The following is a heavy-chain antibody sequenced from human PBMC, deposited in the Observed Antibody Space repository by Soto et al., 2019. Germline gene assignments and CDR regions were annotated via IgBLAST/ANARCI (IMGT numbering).Heavy chain of an antibody. CDR2: IYHSGST. CDR1: GGSISSGGYS. CDR3: ASGRYRCSGGSCNPTGWFDP. V-gene: IGHV4-30-2*01. D-gene: IGHD2-15*01. J-gene: IGHJ5*02. Sequence: SETLSLTCAVSGGSISSGGYSCSWIRQPPGKGLEWIGYIYHSGSTYYNPSLQSRVTISVDRSKNQFSLKLSSVTAADTAVYYCASGRYRCSGGSCNPTGWFDPWGQGTLVNVSS.